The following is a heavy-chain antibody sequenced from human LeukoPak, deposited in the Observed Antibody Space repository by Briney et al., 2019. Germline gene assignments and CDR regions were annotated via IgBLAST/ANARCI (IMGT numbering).Heavy chain of an antibody. V-gene: IGHV3-30*02. J-gene: IGHJ4*02. CDR2: IRYDGSNK. Sequence: GGSLRLSCAASGFTFSSYGMHWVRQAPGKGLEWVAFIRYDGSNKYYADSVKGRFTISRDNSKNTLYLQMNSLRAEDTAVYYCAKGPFSTFGGVIVCYFDYWGQGTLVTVSS. CDR1: GFTFSSYG. D-gene: IGHD3-16*02. CDR3: AKGPFSTFGGVIVCYFDY.